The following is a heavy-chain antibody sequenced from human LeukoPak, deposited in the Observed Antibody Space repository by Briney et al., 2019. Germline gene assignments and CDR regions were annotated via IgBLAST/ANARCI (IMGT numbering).Heavy chain of an antibody. J-gene: IGHJ6*02. CDR2: IYYSGST. V-gene: IGHV4-39*01. CDR3: ARHARGSGYYARMDV. CDR1: GGSVSSGSYY. D-gene: IGHD3-22*01. Sequence: PSETLSLTCTVSGGSVSSGSYYWGWIRQPPGKGLEWIGSIYYSGSTYYNPSLKSRVTISVDTSKNQFSLKLSSVTAADTAVYYCARHARGSGYYARMDVWGQGTTVTVSS.